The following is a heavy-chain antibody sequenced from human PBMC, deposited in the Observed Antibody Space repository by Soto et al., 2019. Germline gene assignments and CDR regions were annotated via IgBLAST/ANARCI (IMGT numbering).Heavy chain of an antibody. Sequence: LGESLKISCKGSGYSFTSYWISWVRQMPGKGLEWMGRIDPSDSYTNYSPSFQGHVTISADKSISTAYLQWSSLKASDTAMYYRARHPYYDSSGYYPNYFDYWGQGTLVTVSS. J-gene: IGHJ4*02. V-gene: IGHV5-10-1*01. CDR2: IDPSDSYT. CDR3: ARHPYYDSSGYYPNYFDY. D-gene: IGHD3-22*01. CDR1: GYSFTSYW.